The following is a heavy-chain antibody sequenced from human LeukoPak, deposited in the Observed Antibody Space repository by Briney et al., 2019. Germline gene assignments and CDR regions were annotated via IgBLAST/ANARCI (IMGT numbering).Heavy chain of an antibody. CDR3: ARGITVVNWFDP. CDR1: GYTFTSYD. CDR2: MNPNSGNT. J-gene: IGHJ5*02. V-gene: IGHV1-8*01. D-gene: IGHD2-21*01. Sequence: ASVKVSCKGSGYTFTSYDINWVRQATGQGLEWMGWMNPNSGNTGYAQKFQGRVTMTRNTSISTAYMELSSLRSEDTAVYYCARGITVVNWFDPWGQGTLVTVSS.